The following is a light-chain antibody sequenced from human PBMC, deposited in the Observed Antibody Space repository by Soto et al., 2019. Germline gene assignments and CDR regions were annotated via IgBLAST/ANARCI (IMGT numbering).Light chain of an antibody. J-gene: IGLJ1*01. CDR3: AAWDDSLNVLYV. CDR1: SSNIGSTYD. CDR2: SNN. Sequence: QSVLTQPPSVSGAPGQRVTISCTGSSSNIGSTYDVQWYQQLPGTAPKLLIYSNNQRPSGVPDRFSGSKSGTSASLAISGLQSEDEADYYCAAWDDSLNVLYVFGTGTRSPS. V-gene: IGLV1-44*01.